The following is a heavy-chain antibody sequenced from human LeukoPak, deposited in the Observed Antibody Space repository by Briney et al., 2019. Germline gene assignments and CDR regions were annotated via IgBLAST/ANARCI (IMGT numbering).Heavy chain of an antibody. CDR3: ARDKSGGDYGGNSY. J-gene: IGHJ4*02. CDR1: GGSISSSSYY. V-gene: IGHV4-39*07. Sequence: PSETLSLTCTVSGGSISSSSYYWGWIRQPPGKGLEWIGSIYYSGSTFYNPSLRSRVTISVDTSKNQFSLKLTSVTAADTAVYYCARDKSGGDYGGNSYWGQGTLVTVSS. D-gene: IGHD4-23*01. CDR2: IYYSGST.